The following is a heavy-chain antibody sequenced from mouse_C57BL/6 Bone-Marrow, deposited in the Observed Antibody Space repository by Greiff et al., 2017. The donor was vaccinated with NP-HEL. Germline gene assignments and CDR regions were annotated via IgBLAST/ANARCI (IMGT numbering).Heavy chain of an antibody. CDR1: GFNIKDYY. Sequence: VQLKESGAELVKPGASVKLSCTASGFNIKDYYMHWVKQRTEQGLEWIGRIDPEDGETKYAPKFQGKATITADTSSNTAYLQLSSLTSEDTAVYYCARIYYGSTRFAYWGQGTLVTVSA. CDR3: ARIYYGSTRFAY. V-gene: IGHV14-2*01. CDR2: IDPEDGET. D-gene: IGHD1-1*01. J-gene: IGHJ3*01.